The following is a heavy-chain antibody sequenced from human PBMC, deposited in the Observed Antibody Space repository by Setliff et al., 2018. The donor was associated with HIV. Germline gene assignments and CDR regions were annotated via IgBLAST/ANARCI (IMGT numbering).Heavy chain of an antibody. J-gene: IGHJ4*02. D-gene: IGHD6-13*01. CDR1: GFTFSTYA. Sequence: GGSLRLSCAASGFTFSTYAMGWVRQAPGKGLEWVSSISGSGSSTYYIDSVKGRFTISRDNSRNTLYLQMNGLRAEDTALYYCAKVRPRQLVSAKPPYFFDYWGPGTLVTVSS. V-gene: IGHV3-23*01. CDR2: ISGSGSST. CDR3: AKVRPRQLVSAKPPYFFDY.